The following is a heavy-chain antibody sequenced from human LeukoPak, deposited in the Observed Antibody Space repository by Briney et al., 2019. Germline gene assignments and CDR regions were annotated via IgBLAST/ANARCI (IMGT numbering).Heavy chain of an antibody. CDR2: IYFSGTT. CDR3: ARRISSWNVYIDK. J-gene: IGHJ4*02. V-gene: IGHV4-59*08. Sequence: PSETLSLICTVSGGSLNGYYWSWIRQTPGKGREGIGYIYFSGTTIYNRSLPSLVIISLDTPKNKFSLSVTSVTAADTAMYFCARRISSWNVYIDKWGQGIQVTVSS. CDR1: GGSLNGYY. D-gene: IGHD1-1*01.